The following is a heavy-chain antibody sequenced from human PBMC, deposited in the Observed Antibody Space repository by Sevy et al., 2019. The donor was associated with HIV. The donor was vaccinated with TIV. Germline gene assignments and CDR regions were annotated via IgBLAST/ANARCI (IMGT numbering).Heavy chain of an antibody. V-gene: IGHV3-23*01. CDR2: MSSCSGCT. CDR3: ARAMKNLWEAFDL. Sequence: GGSLRLSCAVSGFTFSSHAMRWVRQAPGKGLEWVSLMSSCSGCTYYPGSVKGRFTISTDKSRTTLYLQMNSLRVDDAAVYFCARAMKNLWEAFDLWGQGTMVTVSS. CDR1: GFTFSSHA. D-gene: IGHD1-26*01. J-gene: IGHJ3*01.